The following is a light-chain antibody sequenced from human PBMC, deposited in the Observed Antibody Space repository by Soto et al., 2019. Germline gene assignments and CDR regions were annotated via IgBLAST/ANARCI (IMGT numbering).Light chain of an antibody. CDR1: SSNIGAGYD. CDR2: GNS. Sequence: QSVLTPPPSVSGAPGQRVTISCTGSSSNIGAGYDVHWYQQLPETAPKLLIYGNSNRPSGVPDRFSGSKSGTSASLAITGLQAEDEADYYCQSYDSSLSVVFGGGTKLTVL. CDR3: QSYDSSLSVV. V-gene: IGLV1-40*01. J-gene: IGLJ2*01.